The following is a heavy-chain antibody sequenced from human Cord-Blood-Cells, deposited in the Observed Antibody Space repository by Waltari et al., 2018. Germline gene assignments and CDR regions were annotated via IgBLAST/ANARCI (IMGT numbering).Heavy chain of an antibody. CDR1: VGSFSGYY. CDR3: ARGVRQWLLLGAFDI. D-gene: IGHD6-19*01. V-gene: IGHV4-34*01. Sequence: QVQLQQWGAGLLKPSETLSPTCAVYVGSFSGYYWSWIRPPPGKGLEWIGEITHSGSTNYNPSLKSRVTISVDTSKNQFSLKLSSVTAADTAVYYCARGVRQWLLLGAFDIWGQGTMVTVSS. CDR2: ITHSGST. J-gene: IGHJ3*02.